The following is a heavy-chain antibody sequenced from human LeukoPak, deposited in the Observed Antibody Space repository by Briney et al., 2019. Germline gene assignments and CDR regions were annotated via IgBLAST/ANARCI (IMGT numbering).Heavy chain of an antibody. CDR2: ISYDGSNK. Sequence: GSLRLSCAASGFTFSSYGMHWVRQAPGKGLEWVAVISYDGSNKYYADSVKGRFTTSRDNSKNTLYLQMNSLSAEDTAVYYCAKLSGVFDWGQGTLVTVSS. J-gene: IGHJ4*02. D-gene: IGHD3-16*02. CDR1: GFTFSSYG. V-gene: IGHV3-30*18. CDR3: AKLSGVFD.